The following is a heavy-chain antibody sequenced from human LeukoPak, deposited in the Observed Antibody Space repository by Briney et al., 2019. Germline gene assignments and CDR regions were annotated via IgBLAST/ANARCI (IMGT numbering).Heavy chain of an antibody. V-gene: IGHV1-46*01. CDR1: GYTFTSYY. D-gene: IGHD6-19*01. Sequence: ASVKVSCKASGYTFTSYYMHWVRQAPGQGLEWMGIINPSGGSTSYAQKFQGRVTMTGDTSTSTVYMELNSLRSEDTAVYYCATSSGWFEGFDPWGQGTLVTVSS. J-gene: IGHJ5*02. CDR3: ATSSGWFEGFDP. CDR2: INPSGGST.